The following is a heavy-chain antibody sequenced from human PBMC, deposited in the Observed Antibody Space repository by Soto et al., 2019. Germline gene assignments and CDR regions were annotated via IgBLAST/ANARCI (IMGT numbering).Heavy chain of an antibody. CDR3: AKGEDIVLMVYAITGMDV. CDR1: GFTFSSYG. J-gene: IGHJ6*02. V-gene: IGHV3-30*18. CDR2: ISYDGSNK. Sequence: GGSLRLSCAASGFTFSSYGMHWVRQAPGKGLEWVAVISYDGSNKYYADSVKGRFTISRDNSKNTLYLQMNSLRAEDTAVYYCAKGEDIVLMVYAITGMDVWGQGTTVTVSS. D-gene: IGHD2-8*01.